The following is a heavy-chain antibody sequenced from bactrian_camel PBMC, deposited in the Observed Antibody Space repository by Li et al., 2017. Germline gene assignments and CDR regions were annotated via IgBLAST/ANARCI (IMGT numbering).Heavy chain of an antibody. V-gene: IGHV3S9*01. CDR3: AANWGRGYCYIDALSFFEY. J-gene: IGHJ4*01. Sequence: HVQLVESGGGSVQAGGSLRLSCQASGYTTSKYAMAWFRQGAGKEREGVAGIDDDGTPSYADFVKGRFTISKDGARNTLYLQMDDLKPEDSAMYYCAANWGRGYCYIDALSFFEYWGQGTQVTVS. CDR2: IDDDGTP. D-gene: IGHD2*01. CDR1: GYTTSKYA.